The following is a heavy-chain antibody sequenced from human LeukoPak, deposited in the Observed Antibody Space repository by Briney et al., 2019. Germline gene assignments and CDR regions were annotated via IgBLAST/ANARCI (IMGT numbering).Heavy chain of an antibody. CDR3: AKDRLEWLSPPDY. CDR1: GFTFSSYA. J-gene: IGHJ4*02. CDR2: ISGSGGST. V-gene: IGHV3-23*01. Sequence: GGSLRLSCAASGFTFSSYAMSWVRQAPGKGLEWVSAISGSGGSTYYADSVKGRFTISRDNSKNTLYLQMNSLRAEVTAVYYCAKDRLEWLSPPDYWGQGTLVTVSS. D-gene: IGHD3-3*01.